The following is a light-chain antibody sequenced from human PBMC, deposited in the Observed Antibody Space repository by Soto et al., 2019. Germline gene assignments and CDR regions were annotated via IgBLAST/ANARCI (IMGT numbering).Light chain of an antibody. J-gene: IGLJ3*02. CDR2: SNN. CDR1: SSNIGSNT. Sequence: QSVLTQPPSASGTPGQRVTISCSGSSSNIGSNTVNWYQQLPGMAPTLLIYSNNQRPSAVPDRFSGSKSGTSASLAVNGLQSEDEADYYCAAWDDSLNGPLFGGGTKVTVL. V-gene: IGLV1-44*01. CDR3: AAWDDSLNGPL.